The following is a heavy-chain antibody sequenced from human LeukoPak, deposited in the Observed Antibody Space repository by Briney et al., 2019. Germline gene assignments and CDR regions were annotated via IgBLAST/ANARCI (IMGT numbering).Heavy chain of an antibody. CDR2: ISAYNGNT. J-gene: IGHJ4*02. Sequence: ASVKVSCKASGYTFTSYGISWVRQAPGQGLEWMGWISAYNGNTNYAQKLQGRVTMTTDTSTSTAYMELRSLRSDDTAVYYCARDVLRYCSSTSCYTDYWGQGTLVTVSS. CDR3: ARDVLRYCSSTSCYTDY. D-gene: IGHD2-2*02. CDR1: GYTFTSYG. V-gene: IGHV1-18*01.